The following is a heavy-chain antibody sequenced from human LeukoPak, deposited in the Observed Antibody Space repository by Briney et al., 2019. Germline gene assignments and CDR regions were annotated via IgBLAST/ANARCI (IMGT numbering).Heavy chain of an antibody. V-gene: IGHV4-61*02. Sequence: YPSETLSLTCTVSGGSISSGSYYWSWIRQPAGKGLEWIGRIYTSGSTNYNPSLKSRVTISVDTSKNQFSLKLSSVTAADTAVYYCAVQVLWFGELFSWFDPWGQGTLVTVSS. D-gene: IGHD3-10*01. CDR1: GGSISSGSYY. J-gene: IGHJ5*02. CDR3: AVQVLWFGELFSWFDP. CDR2: IYTSGST.